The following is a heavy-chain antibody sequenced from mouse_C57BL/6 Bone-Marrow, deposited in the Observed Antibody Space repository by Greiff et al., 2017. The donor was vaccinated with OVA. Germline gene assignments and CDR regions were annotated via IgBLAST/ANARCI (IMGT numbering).Heavy chain of an antibody. Sequence: QVQLQQSGAELVKPGASVKISCKASGYAFSSYWMNWVKQRPGKGLEWIGQIYPGDGDTNYNGKFKGKATLTADKSSSTAYMQLSSLTSEDSAVYFCARESSYDYFDYWGQGTTLTVSS. J-gene: IGHJ2*01. CDR3: ARESSYDYFDY. V-gene: IGHV1-80*01. CDR2: IYPGDGDT. CDR1: GYAFSSYW. D-gene: IGHD1-1*01.